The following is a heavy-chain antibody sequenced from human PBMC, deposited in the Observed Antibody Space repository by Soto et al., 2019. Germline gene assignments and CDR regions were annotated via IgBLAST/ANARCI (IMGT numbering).Heavy chain of an antibody. J-gene: IGHJ6*02. CDR3: AREGSHHYYYGMDV. D-gene: IGHD3-10*01. V-gene: IGHV3-48*01. CDR2: IGSRSSTR. Sequence: GGSLRLSCVASGFTFSSYSMNWVRQAPGKGLEWVSYIGSRSSTRYYADSVKGRFTISRDNAKNSLYLQMNSLRAEDTAVYYCAREGSHHYYYGMDVWGQGTTVTVSS. CDR1: GFTFSSYS.